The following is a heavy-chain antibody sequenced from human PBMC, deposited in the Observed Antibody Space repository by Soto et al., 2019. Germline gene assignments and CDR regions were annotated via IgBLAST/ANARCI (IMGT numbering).Heavy chain of an antibody. J-gene: IGHJ4*02. V-gene: IGHV1-69*01. Sequence: QVQLVQSGADLQKPGSSVNVSCKASGGTFSNYAFSWVRQAPGQGLGWMGGIIPKFVRPNYAHQVHGRVTITADESTSTVYMELNSLRSDDAAVYYCARGPESSSSWYFGDWGQGTQITVPS. CDR2: IIPKFVRP. D-gene: IGHD6-13*01. CDR1: GGTFSNYA. CDR3: ARGPESSSSWYFGD.